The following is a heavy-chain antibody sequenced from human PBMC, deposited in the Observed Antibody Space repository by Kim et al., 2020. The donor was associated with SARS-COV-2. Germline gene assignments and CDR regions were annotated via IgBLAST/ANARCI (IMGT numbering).Heavy chain of an antibody. Sequence: DAVQGRFTISRDNSNNALYVQMNSLRVEDTAVYYCAKERSSWYIYHGMDVWGQGTTVTVSS. J-gene: IGHJ6*02. CDR3: AKERSSWYIYHGMDV. V-gene: IGHV3-23*01. D-gene: IGHD6-13*01.